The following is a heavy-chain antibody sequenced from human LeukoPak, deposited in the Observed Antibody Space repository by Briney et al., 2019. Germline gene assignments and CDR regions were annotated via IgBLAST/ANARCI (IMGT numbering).Heavy chain of an antibody. Sequence: GASVKVSCKASGYTFTSYAMHWVRQAPGQRLEWMGWINAGNGNTKYSQKFQGRVTMTTDTSTSTAYMELRSLRSDDTAVYYCARGGANYDFWSGYMGYWGQGTLVTVSS. CDR1: GYTFTSYA. J-gene: IGHJ4*02. CDR3: ARGGANYDFWSGYMGY. CDR2: INAGNGNT. V-gene: IGHV1-3*01. D-gene: IGHD3-3*01.